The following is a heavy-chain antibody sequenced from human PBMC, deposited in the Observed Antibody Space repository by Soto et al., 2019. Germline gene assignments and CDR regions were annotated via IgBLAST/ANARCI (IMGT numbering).Heavy chain of an antibody. D-gene: IGHD3-3*01. V-gene: IGHV4-34*01. CDR1: EGTFVGHD. CDR3: ARALYDFWSGYSIDMDV. CDR2: INHSGST. J-gene: IGHJ6*02. Sequence: QSHPYAVDEGTFVGHDWRWILKPPGKGLEWIGEINHSGSTNYNPSLKSRVTISVDTSKNQFSLKLSSVTAADTAVYYCARALYDFWSGYSIDMDVWGQGTTVTGSS.